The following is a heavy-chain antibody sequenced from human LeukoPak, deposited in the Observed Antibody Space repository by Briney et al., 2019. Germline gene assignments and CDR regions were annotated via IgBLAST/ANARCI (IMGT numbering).Heavy chain of an antibody. CDR1: GFTFSNYV. CDR2: SSGSGGST. D-gene: IGHD3-10*01. V-gene: IGHV3-23*01. CDR3: AKGASPDYYGSGRFDF. Sequence: HAGGSLRLSCAASGFTFSNYVMSWVRQAPEKGLQWVSSSSGSGGSTYYADSVKGRFTISGDSSKKTVYLQMNSLRDEDPAVYFCAKGASPDYYGSGRFDFWGQGILVTVSS. J-gene: IGHJ5*01.